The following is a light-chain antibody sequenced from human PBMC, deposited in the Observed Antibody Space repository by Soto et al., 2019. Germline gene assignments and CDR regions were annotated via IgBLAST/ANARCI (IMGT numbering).Light chain of an antibody. CDR2: EVT. CDR3: SSYGGSLWV. Sequence: QSALTQPPSASGSPGQSVTISCTGTSSDVDIDEYTYVSWYQQHPGKAPKLMIYEVTKRPSGVPDRFSGSKSGNTASLTVSGLQAEDEADYYCSSYGGSLWVFGGGTKLTVL. V-gene: IGLV2-8*01. CDR1: SSDVDIDEYTY. J-gene: IGLJ2*01.